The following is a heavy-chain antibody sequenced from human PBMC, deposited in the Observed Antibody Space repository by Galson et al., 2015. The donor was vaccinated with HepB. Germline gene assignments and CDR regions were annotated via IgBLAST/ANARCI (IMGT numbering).Heavy chain of an antibody. Sequence: SETLSLTCTVSGGSISSYYWSWIRQPPGKGLEWIGCIYYSGSTNYNPSLKSRVTISVDTSKNQSSLKLSSVTAADPAVYYCARVYDSSGYYGYFDYWGQGTLVTVSS. CDR2: IYYSGST. CDR1: GGSISSYY. V-gene: IGHV4-59*13. D-gene: IGHD3-22*01. J-gene: IGHJ4*02. CDR3: ARVYDSSGYYGYFDY.